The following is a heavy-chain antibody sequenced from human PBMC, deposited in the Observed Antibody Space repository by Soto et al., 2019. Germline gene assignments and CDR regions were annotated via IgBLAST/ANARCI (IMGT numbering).Heavy chain of an antibody. CDR3: AREDCSGGSCHKGRTVTTLGDAFDI. CDR2: IIPIFGTA. J-gene: IGHJ3*02. V-gene: IGHV1-69*06. D-gene: IGHD2-15*01. Sequence: QVQLVQSGAEVKKPGSSVKVSCKASGGTFSSYAISWVRQAPGQGLEWMGGIIPIFGTANYAQKFQGRVTLTADKSTSTAYIELSSLRSEDTAVYYCAREDCSGGSCHKGRTVTTLGDAFDIWGQGTMVTVSS. CDR1: GGTFSSYA.